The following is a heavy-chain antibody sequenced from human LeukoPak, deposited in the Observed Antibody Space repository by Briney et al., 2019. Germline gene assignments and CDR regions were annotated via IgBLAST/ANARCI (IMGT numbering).Heavy chain of an antibody. V-gene: IGHV4-34*01. Sequence: NPSETLSLTCAVYGGSFNGYSWSWIRRPPGKGLEWIGEINHSGSANYNPSLKSRVTISLDTSKNQFSLKLSSVTAADTAVYYCAIWAVVAERAYWGQGTLVTVSS. J-gene: IGHJ4*02. D-gene: IGHD6-19*01. CDR1: GGSFNGYS. CDR3: AIWAVVAERAY. CDR2: INHSGSA.